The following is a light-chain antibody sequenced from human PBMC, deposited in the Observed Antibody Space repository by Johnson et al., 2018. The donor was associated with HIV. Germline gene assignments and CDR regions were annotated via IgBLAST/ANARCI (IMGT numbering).Light chain of an antibody. J-gene: IGLJ1*01. CDR3: GTWDSSLSAGRV. V-gene: IGLV1-51*02. CDR1: RSNIGNNY. CDR2: ENN. Sequence: QSVLTQPPSVSAAPGQKVTISCSGSRSNIGNNYVSWYQQLPGTAPKLLIYENNKRPSGIPDRFSGSKSGTSATLGITGLQTGDEADYYCGTWDSSLSAGRVFGTGHTVTVL.